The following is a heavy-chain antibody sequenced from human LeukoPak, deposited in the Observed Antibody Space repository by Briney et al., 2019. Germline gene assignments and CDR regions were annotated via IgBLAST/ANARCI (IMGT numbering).Heavy chain of an antibody. D-gene: IGHD2-15*01. V-gene: IGHV3-48*01. CDR1: GFTFSSYS. CDR3: ARDRGYCSGGSCYPTYFDY. J-gene: IGHJ4*02. CDR2: ISSSSSTI. Sequence: PGGSLRLSCAASGFTFSSYSMNWVRQAPGKGLEWVSYISSSSSTIYYADSVKGRFTISRDNAKNSLYLQMNSLRAEDTAVYYCARDRGYCSGGSCYPTYFDYWGQGTLVTVSS.